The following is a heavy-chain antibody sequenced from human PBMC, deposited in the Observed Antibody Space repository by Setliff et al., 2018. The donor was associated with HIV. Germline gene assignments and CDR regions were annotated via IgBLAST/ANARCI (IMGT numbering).Heavy chain of an antibody. D-gene: IGHD3-22*01. CDR3: GGNGYYSIDY. J-gene: IGHJ4*02. V-gene: IGHV4-39*07. CDR1: GGSISSSSYY. CDR2: IYHSGST. Sequence: PSETLSLTCTVSGGSISSSSYYWGWIRQPPGKGLEWIGNIYHSGSTHYNPSLQSRVTISVDKSKSQFSLKLNSVTAADTAVYYCGGNGYYSIDYWGQGTLVTVSS.